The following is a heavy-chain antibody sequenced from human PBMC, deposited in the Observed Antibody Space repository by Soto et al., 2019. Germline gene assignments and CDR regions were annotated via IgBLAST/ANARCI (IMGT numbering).Heavy chain of an antibody. J-gene: IGHJ3*02. V-gene: IGHV4-34*01. Sequence: SETLSLTCAVYGGSFSGYYWSWIRQPPGKGLEWIGEINHSGSTNYNPSLKSRVTISVDTSKNQFSLKLSSVTAADTAVYYCARDKFLMVSGSYYTRRSGAFDIWGQGTMVTVSS. CDR3: ARDKFLMVSGSYYTRRSGAFDI. CDR2: INHSGST. CDR1: GGSFSGYY. D-gene: IGHD1-26*01.